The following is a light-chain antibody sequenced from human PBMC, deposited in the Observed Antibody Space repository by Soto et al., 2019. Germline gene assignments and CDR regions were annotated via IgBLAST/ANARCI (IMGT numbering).Light chain of an antibody. CDR1: QSVFSW. CDR2: KAS. V-gene: IGKV1-5*03. J-gene: IGKJ1*01. Sequence: DIPMTQSPSTLSASIGDRVTITCRASQSVFSWLAWYQQKPGKAPILLIYKASSLESGVPSRFSGSGSGTEFTLTISSLQPDDTATYYCQQYSTYRTFGQGTKVEIK. CDR3: QQYSTYRT.